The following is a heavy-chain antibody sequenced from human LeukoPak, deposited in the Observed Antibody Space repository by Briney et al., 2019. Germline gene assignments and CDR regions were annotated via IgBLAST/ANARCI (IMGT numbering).Heavy chain of an antibody. Sequence: PSGTLSLTCAVSGXSISSSNWWSWVRQPPGKGLEWIGEIYHSGSTNYNPSLKSRVTISVDASKNQFSLKLSSVTAADTAVYYCARVPIVVVVAATLKSDWFDPWGQGTLVTVSS. CDR3: ARVPIVVVVAATLKSDWFDP. CDR1: GXSISSSNW. CDR2: IYHSGST. D-gene: IGHD2-15*01. V-gene: IGHV4-4*02. J-gene: IGHJ5*02.